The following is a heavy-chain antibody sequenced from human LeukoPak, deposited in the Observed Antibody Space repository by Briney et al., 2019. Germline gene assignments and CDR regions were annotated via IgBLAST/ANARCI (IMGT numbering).Heavy chain of an antibody. CDR1: GFTFSSYW. CDR2: IKQDGSEK. D-gene: IGHD2-15*01. CDR3: ARDCRYCSGGSCYGY. Sequence: GGSLRLSCAASGFTFSSYWMTWVRQAPGKGLEWVANIKQDGSEKYYVDSLKGRFTISRDNTKNSLYLQMNSLRAEDTAVYYCARDCRYCSGGSCYGYWGQGTLVTVSS. V-gene: IGHV3-7*01. J-gene: IGHJ4*02.